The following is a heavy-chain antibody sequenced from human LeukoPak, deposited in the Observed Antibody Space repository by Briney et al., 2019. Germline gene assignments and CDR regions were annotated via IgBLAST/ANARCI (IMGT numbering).Heavy chain of an antibody. V-gene: IGHV3-21*01. CDR3: ARGMVAAAGSY. J-gene: IGHJ4*02. CDR2: ISSSSSYI. D-gene: IGHD6-13*01. Sequence: GGSLRLSCAASGFTFSSYSMNWVRQAPGKGLEWVSSISSSSSYIYYADSVKGRLTISRDNAKNSLYLQMNSLRAEDTAVYYCARGMVAAAGSYWGQGTLVTVSS. CDR1: GFTFSSYS.